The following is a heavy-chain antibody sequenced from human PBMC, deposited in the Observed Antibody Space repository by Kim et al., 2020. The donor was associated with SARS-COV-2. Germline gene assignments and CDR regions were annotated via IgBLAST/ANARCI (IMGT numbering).Heavy chain of an antibody. J-gene: IGHJ4*02. CDR1: GFTFSSYW. CDR2: IKKDGSEI. D-gene: IGHD6-19*01. CDR3: ASFGLAVAGSSVDY. Sequence: GGSLRLSCAASGFTFSSYWMSWVRQAPGKGLEWVANIKKDGSEIYYVDSVKGRFTISRDNAKNSLYLQMNYLIADDTAVYYCASFGLAVAGSSVDYWGPG. V-gene: IGHV3-7*03.